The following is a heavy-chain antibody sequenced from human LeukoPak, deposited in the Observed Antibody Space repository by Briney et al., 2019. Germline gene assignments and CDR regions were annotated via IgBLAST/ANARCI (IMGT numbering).Heavy chain of an antibody. Sequence: GGSLRLSCAASGFTFSNAWMSWVRQAPGKGLEWVANIKQDGSKKNYVGSVTGRFTISRDNAQRSLYLQMNSLRAEDTAVYYCASGDNSGWLEAHWGQGTLVTVSS. CDR2: IKQDGSKK. J-gene: IGHJ4*02. V-gene: IGHV3-7*01. CDR1: GFTFSNAW. CDR3: ASGDNSGWLEAH. D-gene: IGHD6-19*01.